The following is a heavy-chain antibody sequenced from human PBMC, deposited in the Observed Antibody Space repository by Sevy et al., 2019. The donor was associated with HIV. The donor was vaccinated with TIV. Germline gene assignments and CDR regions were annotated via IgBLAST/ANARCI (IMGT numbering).Heavy chain of an antibody. CDR2: ISGSGGTT. CDR3: AKEGLITRNRWRIDS. Sequence: GGYLRLSCAASGFTFPTYAMSWVRQAPGKGLGWVSTISGSGGTTHYADSVKGRFTVYRDNFKITLFLQMNSLRAEDTAVYYCAKEGLITRNRWRIDSWGRGTLVTVSS. D-gene: IGHD3-22*01. CDR1: GFTFPTYA. J-gene: IGHJ4*02. V-gene: IGHV3-23*01.